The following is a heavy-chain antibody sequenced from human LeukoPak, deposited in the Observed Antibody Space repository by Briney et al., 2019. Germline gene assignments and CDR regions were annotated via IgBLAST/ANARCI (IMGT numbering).Heavy chain of an antibody. D-gene: IGHD6-13*01. J-gene: IGHJ3*02. V-gene: IGHV1-2*02. CDR1: GYTFTGYY. Sequence: ASVKVSCKASGYTFTGYYMHWVRRAPGQGLEWMGWINPNSGGTNYAQKFQGRVTMTRDTSISTAYMELSRLRSDDTAVYYCARAKSGSSWPIDAFDIWGQGTMVTVSS. CDR3: ARAKSGSSWPIDAFDI. CDR2: INPNSGGT.